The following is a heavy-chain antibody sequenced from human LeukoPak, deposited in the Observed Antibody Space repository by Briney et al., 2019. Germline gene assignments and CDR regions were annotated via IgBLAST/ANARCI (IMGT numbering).Heavy chain of an antibody. CDR3: ARVQGRYYDSSGYPPSY. D-gene: IGHD3-22*01. Sequence: SVKVSCKASGGTFSSYAISWVRQAPGQGREWMGGIIPIFGTANYAQKFQGRVTITTDESTSIAYMALSSLRSEDTAVYYCARVQGRYYDSSGYPPSYWGQGTLVTVSS. CDR1: GGTFSSYA. J-gene: IGHJ4*02. V-gene: IGHV1-69*05. CDR2: IIPIFGTA.